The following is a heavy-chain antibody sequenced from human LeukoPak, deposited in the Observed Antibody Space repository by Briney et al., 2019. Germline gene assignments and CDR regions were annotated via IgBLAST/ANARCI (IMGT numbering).Heavy chain of an antibody. V-gene: IGHV1-69*06. D-gene: IGHD2-15*01. CDR1: GGTFSSYA. Sequence: VASVKVSCKASGGTFSSYAISGVRQAPGQGLEWMGGIIPIFGTANYAQKFQGRVTITADKSTSTAYMELSSLRSEDTAVYYCARVGGPLGYCSGGSCPNWFDPWGQGTLVTVSS. J-gene: IGHJ5*02. CDR2: IIPIFGTA. CDR3: ARVGGPLGYCSGGSCPNWFDP.